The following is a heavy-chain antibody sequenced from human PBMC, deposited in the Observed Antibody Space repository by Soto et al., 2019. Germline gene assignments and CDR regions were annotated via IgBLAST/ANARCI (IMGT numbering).Heavy chain of an antibody. CDR2: ISAYNGNT. J-gene: IGHJ6*02. D-gene: IGHD4-4*01. CDR1: GYTFTSYG. V-gene: IGHV1-18*01. Sequence: ASVKVSCKASGYTFTSYGISWVRQAPGQGLEWMGWISAYNGNTNYAQKLQGRVTMTTDTSTSTAYMELRSLRSDDTAVYYRAREGYSNYVGYYYYYGMDVWGQGTTVTVSS. CDR3: AREGYSNYVGYYYYYGMDV.